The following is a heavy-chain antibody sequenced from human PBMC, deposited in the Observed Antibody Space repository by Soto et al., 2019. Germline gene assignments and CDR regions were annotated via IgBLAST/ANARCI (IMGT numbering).Heavy chain of an antibody. D-gene: IGHD6-6*01. J-gene: IGHJ4*02. CDR2: VFYNEII. CDR1: GVSISSYY. Sequence: PSETLSLTCAASGVSISSYYWSSIRQPPGKGLEWLGYVFYNEIINYSPSLKGRFTMSMEMSTNHFSLELRSVTAADTAVYFCARVGAGGSSSNHHGYWGPRALVTVAS. CDR3: ARVGAGGSSSNHHGY. V-gene: IGHV4-59*01.